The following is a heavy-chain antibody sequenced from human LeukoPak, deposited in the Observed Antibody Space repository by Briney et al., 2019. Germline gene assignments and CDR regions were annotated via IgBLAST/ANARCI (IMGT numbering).Heavy chain of an antibody. CDR1: GFTFSSYG. Sequence: GGSLRLSCAASGFTFSSYGMHWVRQAPGKGLEWVAVIWYDGSNKYYADSVKGRFTISRDNSKNTLYLQMNSLRAEDTAVYYCARDYYDSSGYYPPYYYYYGMDVRGQGTTVTVSS. D-gene: IGHD3-22*01. V-gene: IGHV3-33*01. J-gene: IGHJ6*02. CDR3: ARDYYDSSGYYPPYYYYYGMDV. CDR2: IWYDGSNK.